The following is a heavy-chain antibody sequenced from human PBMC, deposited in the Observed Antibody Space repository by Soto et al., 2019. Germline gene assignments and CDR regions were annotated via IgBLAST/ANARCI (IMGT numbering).Heavy chain of an antibody. Sequence: QLQLQESGPGLVKPSETLSLSCTVSGGSISSSSYYWGWIRQPPGKGLEWIGSIDSSGSTSYNPSLKSRVTISVDTSKNQFSLKLNSVTAADTAVYYCARRGSSWYSSFFDYWGQGTLVTVSS. CDR1: GGSISSSSYY. CDR3: ARRGSSWYSSFFDY. V-gene: IGHV4-39*01. D-gene: IGHD6-13*01. J-gene: IGHJ4*02. CDR2: IDSSGST.